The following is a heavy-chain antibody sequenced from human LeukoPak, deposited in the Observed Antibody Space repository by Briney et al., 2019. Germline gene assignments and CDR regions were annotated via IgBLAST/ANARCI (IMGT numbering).Heavy chain of an antibody. D-gene: IGHD2-21*01. J-gene: IGHJ4*02. V-gene: IGHV3-74*01. Sequence: GGSLRLSCGASGFTFSSYWMHWVRQAPGKGLVWVSRINSDGSSTSYADSVKGRFTISRDNAKNTLYLQMNSLRAEDTAVYYCARVPVFLPYYYFDYWGQGTLVTVSS. CDR1: GFTFSSYW. CDR2: INSDGSST. CDR3: ARVPVFLPYYYFDY.